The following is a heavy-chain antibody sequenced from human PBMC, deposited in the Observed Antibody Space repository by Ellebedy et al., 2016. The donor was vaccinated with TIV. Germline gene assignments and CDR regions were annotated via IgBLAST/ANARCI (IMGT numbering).Heavy chain of an antibody. CDR2: INPNSGGT. V-gene: IGHV1-2*02. CDR1: GYTFTGYY. CDR3: ARVSAYYFDY. J-gene: IGHJ4*02. Sequence: AASVKVSCKASGYTFTGYYMHWVRQAPGQGLEWMGWINPNSGGTNYAQKFQGRVTMTRDTSISTAYMELSRLRSDDTAAYYCARVSAYYFDYWGQGTLVTVSS.